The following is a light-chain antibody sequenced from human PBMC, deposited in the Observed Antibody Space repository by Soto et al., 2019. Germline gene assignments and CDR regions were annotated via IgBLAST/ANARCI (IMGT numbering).Light chain of an antibody. CDR3: CSFAGSYTSYF. J-gene: IGLJ1*01. Sequence: QSVLTQPASVSGSPGQSITISCTGTSSDVGSYNFVSWYQQHPGKAPKLMIYEVSDRPSGVSNRFSGSKSDNTASLTISGLQAEDEADYYCCSFAGSYTSYFFGTGTKLTVL. CDR2: EVS. V-gene: IGLV2-14*01. CDR1: SSDVGSYNF.